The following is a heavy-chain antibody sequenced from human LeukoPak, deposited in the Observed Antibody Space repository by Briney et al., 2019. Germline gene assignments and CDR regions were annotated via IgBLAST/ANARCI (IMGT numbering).Heavy chain of an antibody. V-gene: IGHV4-59*08. CDR1: GGSISSYY. CDR2: IYYSGST. CDR3: ARLQPNYFDY. Sequence: SETLSLTCTVSGGSISSYYWSWIRQPPGKGLEWIGYIYYSGSTNYNPSLKSRVTISEDTSKNQFSLKLSSVTAADTAVYYCARLQPNYFDYWGQGTLVTVSS. J-gene: IGHJ4*02.